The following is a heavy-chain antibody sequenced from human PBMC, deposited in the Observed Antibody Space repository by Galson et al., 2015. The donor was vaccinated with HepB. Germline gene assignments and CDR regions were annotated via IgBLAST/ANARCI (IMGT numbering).Heavy chain of an antibody. CDR2: INSAGSYI. CDR3: ARREATTYYYAMDV. V-gene: IGHV3-21*01. D-gene: IGHD5-12*01. J-gene: IGHJ6*02. CDR1: AFTVSSNY. Sequence: SLRLSCAASAFTVSSNYMTWVRQAPGKGLEWVSYINSAGSYIFYADSVKGRFTISRDNAKNSLYLQMNSLRAEDTAVYYCARREATTYYYAMDVWGQGTTVTVAS.